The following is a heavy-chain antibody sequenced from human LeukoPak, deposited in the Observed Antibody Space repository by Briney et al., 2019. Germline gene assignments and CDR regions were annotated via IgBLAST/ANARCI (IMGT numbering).Heavy chain of an antibody. CDR1: GYTFTSYG. Sequence: GASVKVSCKASGYTFTSYGISWVRQAPGQGLEWMGWISAYNGNTNYAQKLQGRVTMTTDTSTSTAYMELRSLRSDDTAVYYCARVDIVVVVAATGFDYWDQGTLVTVPS. CDR3: ARVDIVVVVAATGFDY. CDR2: ISAYNGNT. V-gene: IGHV1-18*04. D-gene: IGHD2-15*01. J-gene: IGHJ4*02.